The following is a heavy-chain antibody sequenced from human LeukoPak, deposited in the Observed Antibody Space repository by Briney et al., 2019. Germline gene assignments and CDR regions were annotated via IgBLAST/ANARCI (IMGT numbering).Heavy chain of an antibody. D-gene: IGHD3-16*02. CDR3: ARPPSRSFDI. CDR1: GYTFTSSE. J-gene: IGHJ3*02. V-gene: IGHV1-8*03. Sequence: ASVKVSCKASGYTFTSSEIHWVRQAPGQGLEWMGWLNPNSGNTGYAQKFQGRVTFTRESSTSTAYMEVTRLRSEDTAVYYCARPPSRSFDIWGQGTMVTVSS. CDR2: LNPNSGNT.